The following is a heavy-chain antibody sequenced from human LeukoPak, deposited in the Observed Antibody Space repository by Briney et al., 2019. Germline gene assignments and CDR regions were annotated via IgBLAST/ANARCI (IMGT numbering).Heavy chain of an antibody. D-gene: IGHD5-18*01. CDR2: IYHSGST. V-gene: IGHV4-4*02. CDR1: GFTFSSYAM. Sequence: GSLRLSCAASGFTFSSYAMSWVRQPPGKGLEWTGEIYHSGSTNYNPSLKSRVTISVDKSKNQFSLKLSSVTAADTAVYYCARGLRGYSYGMGIWGQGTLVTVSS. CDR3: ARGLRGYSYGMGI. J-gene: IGHJ4*02.